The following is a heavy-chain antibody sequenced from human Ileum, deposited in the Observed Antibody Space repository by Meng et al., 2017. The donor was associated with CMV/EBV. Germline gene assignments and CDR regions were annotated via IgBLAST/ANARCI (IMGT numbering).Heavy chain of an antibody. Sequence: GESLKISCAASGLSFSSYWMSWVRQATGKGLEWVANIKQDGSENFYVDSVKGRFTISRDNAKNSLYLQMNSRRAEDTAVYYCAKNRNDAMDVWGQGTTVTVSS. CDR1: GLSFSSYW. CDR3: AKNRNDAMDV. J-gene: IGHJ6*02. CDR2: IKQDGSEN. D-gene: IGHD1-14*01. V-gene: IGHV3-7*01.